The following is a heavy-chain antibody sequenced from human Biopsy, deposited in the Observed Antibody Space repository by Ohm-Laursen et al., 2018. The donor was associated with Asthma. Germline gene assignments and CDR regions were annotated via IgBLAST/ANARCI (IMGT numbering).Heavy chain of an antibody. CDR1: VFAVSRDH. V-gene: IGHV3-53*01. J-gene: IGHJ4*02. Sequence: GSLRLSRAASVFAVSRDHMFWVRQAPGKGLEWVSVIYSGGTSHTADSVRGRFTISRDYSKNTLYLQMHSLRAEDTAVYYCARGDSSNWSHYYFDYWGQGTLVTVSS. CDR2: IYSGGTS. CDR3: ARGDSSNWSHYYFDY. D-gene: IGHD3-22*01.